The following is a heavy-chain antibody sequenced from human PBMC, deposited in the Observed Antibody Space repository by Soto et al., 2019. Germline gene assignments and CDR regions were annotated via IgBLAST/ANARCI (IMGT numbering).Heavy chain of an antibody. CDR1: GYTFTSYD. Sequence: ASVKVSCKAAGYTFTSYDINWVRQATGQGLEWMGWMNPNSGNTGYAQKFQGRVTMTRNTSISTAYMELSSLRSEDTAVYYCASGRYFDWLRDVFDIWGQGTMVPVSS. CDR2: MNPNSGNT. D-gene: IGHD3-9*01. CDR3: ASGRYFDWLRDVFDI. V-gene: IGHV1-8*01. J-gene: IGHJ3*02.